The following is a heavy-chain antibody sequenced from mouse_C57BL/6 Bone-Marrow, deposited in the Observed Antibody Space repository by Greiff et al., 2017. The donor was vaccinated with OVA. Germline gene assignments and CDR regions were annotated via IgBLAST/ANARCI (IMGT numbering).Heavy chain of an antibody. D-gene: IGHD1-1*01. CDR3: VRHYYGSSYENAMDY. V-gene: IGHV10-1*01. CDR2: IRSKSNNYAT. Sequence: EVNVVESGGGLVQPGASLRLSCAASGFTFTDYYMNWVRQAPGKGLEWVARIRSKSNNYATYYADSVKDRFTISRDDSESMLYLQMNNLKTEDTAMYYCVRHYYGSSYENAMDYWGQGTSVTVSS. CDR1: GFTFTDYY. J-gene: IGHJ4*01.